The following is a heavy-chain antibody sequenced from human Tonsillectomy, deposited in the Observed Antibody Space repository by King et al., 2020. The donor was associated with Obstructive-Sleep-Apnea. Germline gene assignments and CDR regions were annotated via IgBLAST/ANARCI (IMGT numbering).Heavy chain of an antibody. D-gene: IGHD6-19*01. J-gene: IGHJ4*02. V-gene: IGHV2-5*02. Sequence: NLKESGPTLVKPTQTLTLTCTFSGISLSTIGVGVGWIRQAPGKALEWLALIYWDDDKRYNPSLKSRLTITKDTSENQVVLTITNMDPVDTATYYCAHRSSGGPSWFDYWGQGTLVTVSS. CDR2: IYWDDDK. CDR3: AHRSSGGPSWFDY. CDR1: GISLSTIGVG.